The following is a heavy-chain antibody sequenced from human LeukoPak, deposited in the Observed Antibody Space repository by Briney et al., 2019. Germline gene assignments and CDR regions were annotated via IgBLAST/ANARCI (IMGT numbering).Heavy chain of an antibody. CDR3: ARPMFDYQYPLAFDY. CDR1: GYTFTSYG. Sequence: GTSVKVSCKASGYTFTSYGISWVRRAPGQGLEWMGWISTYNGNTNYAQKLQGRVTMTTDTTTSTAYMELRSLRSDDTALYYCARPMFDYQYPLAFDYWGQGTLVTVSS. V-gene: IGHV1-18*01. J-gene: IGHJ4*02. CDR2: ISTYNGNT. D-gene: IGHD3-10*02.